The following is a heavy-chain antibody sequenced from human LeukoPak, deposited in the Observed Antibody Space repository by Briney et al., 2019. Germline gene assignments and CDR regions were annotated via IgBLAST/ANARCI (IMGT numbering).Heavy chain of an antibody. V-gene: IGHV3-30-3*01. CDR1: GFTFSSYA. CDR3: ARLQYSFLYGSGSYGVDY. J-gene: IGHJ4*02. CDR2: ISYDGSNK. D-gene: IGHD3-10*01. Sequence: PGGSLRLSCAASGFTFSSYAMHWVRQAPGKGLEWVAVISYDGSNKYYADSVKGRFTISRDNAKNSLYLQMNSLRAEDTAMYYCARLQYSFLYGSGSYGVDYWGQGTLVTVSS.